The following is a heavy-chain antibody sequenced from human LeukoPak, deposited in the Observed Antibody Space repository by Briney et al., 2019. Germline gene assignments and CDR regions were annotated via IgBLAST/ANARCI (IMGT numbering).Heavy chain of an antibody. CDR2: ISWNSGSI. CDR1: GFTFDDYA. V-gene: IGHV3-9*01. D-gene: IGHD3-10*01. J-gene: IGHJ4*02. CDR3: AKDTQTPHRRGRFGGGDY. Sequence: GGSLRLSCAASGFTFDDYAMHWVRQAPGKGLEWVSGISWNSGSIGYADSVKGRFTISRDNAKNSLYLQMNSLRAEDTALYYCAKDTQTPHRRGRFGGGDYWGQGTLVTVSS.